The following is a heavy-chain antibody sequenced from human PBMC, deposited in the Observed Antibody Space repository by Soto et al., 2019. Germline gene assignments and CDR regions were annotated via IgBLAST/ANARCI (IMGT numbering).Heavy chain of an antibody. CDR1: GFSLSTSGGG. CDR3: AHIIAAPRYYYYMDV. V-gene: IGHV2-5*02. D-gene: IGHD6-6*01. Sequence: SGATLVNPAQTLTLTCTLSGFSLSTSGGGVGWIRQPPGKALEWLALIYWDDDKRYSPSLKSRLTITKDTSKNQVVLTMTNMDPVDTATYYCAHIIAAPRYYYYMDVWGKGTTVTVSS. CDR2: IYWDDDK. J-gene: IGHJ6*03.